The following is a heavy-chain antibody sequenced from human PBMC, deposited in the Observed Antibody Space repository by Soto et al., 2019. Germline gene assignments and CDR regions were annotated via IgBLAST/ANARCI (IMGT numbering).Heavy chain of an antibody. CDR3: ARSHYTYGLLIDY. Sequence: QVQLQESGPGVVKPSETLSLTCSVSGDSITTNGYYWGWIRQPPGKGLQWIGNVYWTGCTFSHPSLTSRVFISVDTSKNEFSLRLTSVTAADTAVYYCARSHYTYGLLIDYWGPGTLVTVSS. V-gene: IGHV4-39*01. J-gene: IGHJ4*02. CDR2: VYWTGCT. D-gene: IGHD2-8*01. CDR1: GDSITTNGYY.